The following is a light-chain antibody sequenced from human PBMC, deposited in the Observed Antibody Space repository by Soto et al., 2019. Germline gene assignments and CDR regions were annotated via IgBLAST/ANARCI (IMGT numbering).Light chain of an antibody. V-gene: IGKV1-39*01. CDR2: DAS. CDR3: QLSYSSPFT. CDR1: QRISNY. Sequence: DIQMTQSPSSLSASVGDRVTITCRASQRISNYLNWYQQKVGTAPKVLIYDASALRSGVPSRFSGSGSGTDFTLTISSLQPEDSATYYCQLSYSSPFTFGPGTKVDIK. J-gene: IGKJ3*01.